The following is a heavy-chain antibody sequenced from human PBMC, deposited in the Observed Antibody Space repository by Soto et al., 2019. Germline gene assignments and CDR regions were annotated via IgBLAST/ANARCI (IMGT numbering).Heavy chain of an antibody. V-gene: IGHV5-51*01. D-gene: IGHD5-12*01. Sequence: PGESLKISCKGSGYSFTSYWIGWVRQMPGKGLEWMGIIYPGDSDTRYSPSFQGQVTISADKSISTAYLQWSSLKASDTAMYYCARPFRDGYNFSPFDSWGQGTLVTVSS. CDR1: GYSFTSYW. CDR2: IYPGDSDT. CDR3: ARPFRDGYNFSPFDS. J-gene: IGHJ4*02.